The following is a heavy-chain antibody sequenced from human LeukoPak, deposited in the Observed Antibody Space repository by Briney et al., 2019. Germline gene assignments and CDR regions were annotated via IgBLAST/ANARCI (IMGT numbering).Heavy chain of an antibody. CDR1: GLTFSSYW. J-gene: IGHJ4*02. CDR3: ARGRGYGRNFDY. D-gene: IGHD5-12*01. V-gene: IGHV4-34*01. CDR2: INHSGST. Sequence: GSLRLSCAASGLTFSSYWMSWIRQPPGKGLEWMGEINHSGSTNYNQYLKSRVTISVDTSKNQFSLKLSSVAAADTAVYYCARGRGYGRNFDYWGQGTLVTVSS.